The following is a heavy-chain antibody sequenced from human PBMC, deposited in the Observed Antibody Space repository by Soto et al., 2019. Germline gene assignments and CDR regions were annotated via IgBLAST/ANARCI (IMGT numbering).Heavy chain of an antibody. V-gene: IGHV3-74*01. CDR1: GFTFSSYW. D-gene: IGHD3-16*01. CDR2: INSDGSST. Sequence: GGSLRLSCAASGFTFSSYWMHWVRQAPGKGLVWVSRINSDGSSTSYADSVKGRFTISRDNAKNTLYLQMNSLRAEDTAVYYRARGDYDYVWGSYPTAKYYYCGMDVWGQGTTVTVSS. CDR3: ARGDYDYVWGSYPTAKYYYCGMDV. J-gene: IGHJ6*02.